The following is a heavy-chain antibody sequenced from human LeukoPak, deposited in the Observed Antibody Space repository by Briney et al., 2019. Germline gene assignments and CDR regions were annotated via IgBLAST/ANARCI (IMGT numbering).Heavy chain of an antibody. CDR1: GGTFSSYA. J-gene: IGHJ4*02. CDR2: IIPIFGTA. V-gene: IGHV1-69*13. Sequence: ASVKVSCKASGGTFSSYAISWLPQAPGQGLEWMGGIIPIFGTANYAQKFQGRVTITADESTSTAYMELSRLRSEHTAVYYCARDSGSYYHYWGQGTLVTVSS. D-gene: IGHD1-26*01. CDR3: ARDSGSYYHY.